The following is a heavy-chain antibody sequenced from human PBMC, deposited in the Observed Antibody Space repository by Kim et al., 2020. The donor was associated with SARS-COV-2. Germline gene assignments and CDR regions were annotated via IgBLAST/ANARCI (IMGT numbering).Heavy chain of an antibody. CDR1: GGSISSYY. D-gene: IGHD1-7*01. Sequence: SETLSLTCTVSGGSISSYYWSWIRQPPGKGLEWIGYIYYSGSTNYNPSLKSRVTISVDTSKNQFSLKLSSVTAADTAVYYCARDRRKSAGTTRGLYYYYYYGMDVWGQGTTVTVSS. CDR3: ARDRRKSAGTTRGLYYYYYYGMDV. J-gene: IGHJ6*02. V-gene: IGHV4-59*01. CDR2: IYYSGST.